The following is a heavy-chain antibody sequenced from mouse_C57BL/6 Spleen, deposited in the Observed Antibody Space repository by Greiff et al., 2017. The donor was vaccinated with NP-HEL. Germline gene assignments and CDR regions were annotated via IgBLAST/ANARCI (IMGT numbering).Heavy chain of an antibody. CDR3: ARREAMDY. J-gene: IGHJ4*01. CDR2: IDPSDSYT. CDR1: GYTFTSYW. Sequence: QVQLQQPGAELVMPGASVKLSCKASGYTFTSYWMHWVKQRPGQGLEWIGEIDPSDSYTNYNQKFEGKSTLTVDKSSSTAYMQLSSLTSEDSAVYYCARREAMDYWGQGTSVTVSS. V-gene: IGHV1-69*01.